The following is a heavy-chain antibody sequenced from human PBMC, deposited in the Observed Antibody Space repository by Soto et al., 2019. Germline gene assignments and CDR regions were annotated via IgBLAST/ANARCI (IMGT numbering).Heavy chain of an antibody. Sequence: PSETLSLTCTVSGGSVNSYYWSWIRQPAGKGLEWIGRLYTNENTNYNPSLRSRVTMSVDTSKNQFSLTLSSVTAAHTAVYYCATYNSGHYYFAMDVWGHGTTVTVSS. CDR3: ATYNSGHYYFAMDV. D-gene: IGHD1-20*01. CDR1: GGSVNSYY. J-gene: IGHJ6*02. V-gene: IGHV4-4*07. CDR2: LYTNENT.